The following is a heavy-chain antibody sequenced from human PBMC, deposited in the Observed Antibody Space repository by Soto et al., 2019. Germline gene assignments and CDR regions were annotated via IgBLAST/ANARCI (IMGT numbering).Heavy chain of an antibody. CDR1: GGSISSGGYS. Sequence: SETLSLTCAVSGGSISSGGYSWSWIRQPPGKGLEWIGYIYHSGSTYYNPSLKSRVTISVDTSKNQFSLKLSSVTAADTAVYYCARVSGRYYYGMDVWGQGTTVTVSS. CDR3: ARVSGRYYYGMDV. J-gene: IGHJ6*02. CDR2: IYHSGST. D-gene: IGHD1-26*01. V-gene: IGHV4-30-2*01.